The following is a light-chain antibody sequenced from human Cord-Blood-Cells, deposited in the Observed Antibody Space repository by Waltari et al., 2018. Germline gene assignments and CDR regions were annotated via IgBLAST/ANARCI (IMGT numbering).Light chain of an antibody. J-gene: IGKJ2*01. CDR1: QSVSSSY. Sequence: IVLTQSPGTLSLSPGERATLSCRASQSVSSSYLAWYQQKHGQAPRLLIYGASSRATGLPDRFSGSGSGTDFTLTISRLEPEDFAVYYCQQYGSSPYTFGQGTKLEIK. CDR2: GAS. V-gene: IGKV3-20*01. CDR3: QQYGSSPYT.